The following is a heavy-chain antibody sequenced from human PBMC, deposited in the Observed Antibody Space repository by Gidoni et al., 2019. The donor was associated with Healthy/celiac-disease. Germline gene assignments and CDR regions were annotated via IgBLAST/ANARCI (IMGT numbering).Heavy chain of an antibody. V-gene: IGHV3-23*01. Sequence: EVQLLESGGGLVQPGGSLRLSCAASGFTFSSYAMRWVRPAQGKGLEWVSAISGSGGSTYYADSVKGRFTSSRDNSKNTLYLQMNSLRAEDTAVYYCAKVQSSSWGDYWYYYGMDVWGQGTTVTVSS. CDR2: ISGSGGST. D-gene: IGHD6-13*01. CDR3: AKVQSSSWGDYWYYYGMDV. J-gene: IGHJ6*02. CDR1: GFTFSSYA.